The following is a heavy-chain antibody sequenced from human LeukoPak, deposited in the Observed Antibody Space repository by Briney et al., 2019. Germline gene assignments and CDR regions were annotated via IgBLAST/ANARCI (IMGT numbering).Heavy chain of an antibody. Sequence: SGGSLRLSCAASGFIYSSYAMDWVRQAPGKGLEWVAVISYDGSTKYYADSVKGRFTISRDNSKNTLYLQMNSLKSEDTAVYFCARAWDFDTDGPDFWGQGTLVTVSS. CDR3: ARAWDFDTDGPDF. J-gene: IGHJ4*02. D-gene: IGHD3-9*01. V-gene: IGHV3-30-3*01. CDR2: ISYDGSTK. CDR1: GFIYSSYA.